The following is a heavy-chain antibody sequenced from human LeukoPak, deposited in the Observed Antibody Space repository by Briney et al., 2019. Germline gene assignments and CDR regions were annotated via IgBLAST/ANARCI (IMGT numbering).Heavy chain of an antibody. CDR3: ARGLDLVVPAAIPFDY. CDR1: GGSFSGYY. V-gene: IGHV4-34*01. Sequence: SETLSLTCAVYGGSFSGYYWSWMRQPPGKGLEWMGEINHSGSTNYNPSLKSRVTISVDTSKNQFSLKLSSVTAAATAVYYCARGLDLVVPAAIPFDYWGQGTLVTVSS. J-gene: IGHJ4*02. D-gene: IGHD2-2*01. CDR2: INHSGST.